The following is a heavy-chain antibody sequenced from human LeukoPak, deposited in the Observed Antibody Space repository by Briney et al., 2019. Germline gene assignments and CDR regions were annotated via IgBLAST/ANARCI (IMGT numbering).Heavy chain of an antibody. CDR2: INPNSGGT. J-gene: IGHJ4*02. D-gene: IGHD2-15*01. Sequence: GASVKVSSPASGLNFPGVYIPWVGQAPRQGLGWMGWINPNSGGTNYAQKFQGRVTMTRDTSISTAYMELSRLRSDDTAVYYCARERTLTSCYDYWGQGTLVTVSS. CDR3: ARERTLTSCYDY. CDR1: GLNFPGVY. V-gene: IGHV1-2*02.